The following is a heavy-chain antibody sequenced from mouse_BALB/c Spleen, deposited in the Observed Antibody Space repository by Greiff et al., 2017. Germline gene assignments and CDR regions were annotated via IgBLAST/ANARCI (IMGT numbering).Heavy chain of an antibody. CDR2: ISSGGSYT. V-gene: IGHV5-6*01. D-gene: IGHD1-2*01. J-gene: IGHJ4*01. CDR3: ARHGTATHYYAMDY. Sequence: EVNVVESGGDLVKPGGSLKLSCAASGFTFSSYGMSWVRQTPDKRLEWVATISSGGSYTYYPDSVKGRFTISRDNAKNTLYLQMSSLKSEDTAMYYCARHGTATHYYAMDYWGQGTSVTVSS. CDR1: GFTFSSYG.